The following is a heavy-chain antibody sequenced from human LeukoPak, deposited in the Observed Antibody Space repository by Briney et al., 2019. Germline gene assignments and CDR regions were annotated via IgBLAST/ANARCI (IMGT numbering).Heavy chain of an antibody. CDR3: ARVGFVVAATGDFDY. CDR1: GYTFTSYA. D-gene: IGHD2-15*01. J-gene: IGHJ4*02. CDR2: ISADNGNT. V-gene: IGHV1-18*01. Sequence: ASVKVSCKASGYTFTSYAISWVRQAPGQGLEWMGWISADNGNTDYAQRFQGRVTMTTDTSTSTAYMELRSLRSDDTAVYYCARVGFVVAATGDFDYWGQGTLVTVSS.